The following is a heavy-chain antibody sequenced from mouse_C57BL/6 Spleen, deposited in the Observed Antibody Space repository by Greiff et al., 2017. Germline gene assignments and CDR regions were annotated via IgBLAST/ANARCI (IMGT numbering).Heavy chain of an antibody. CDR3: ARLRYGSSYRAYFDY. V-gene: IGHV1-55*01. CDR1: GYTFTSYW. J-gene: IGHJ2*01. D-gene: IGHD1-1*01. CDR2: IYPGSGST. Sequence: QVQLQQPGAELVKPGASVKMSCKASGYTFTSYWITWVKQRPGQGLEWIGDIYPGSGSTNYKEKFKSKASLTVDTSSSTACMQLSSLTSEYSAVYYCARLRYGSSYRAYFDYWGQGTTLTVSS.